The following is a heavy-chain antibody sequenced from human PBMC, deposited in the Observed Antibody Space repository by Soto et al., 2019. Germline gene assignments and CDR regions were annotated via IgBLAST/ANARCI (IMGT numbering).Heavy chain of an antibody. J-gene: IGHJ6*02. D-gene: IGHD2-2*01. CDR2: ISSSGTYI. V-gene: IGHV3-21*01. CDR3: ARDPSDCSSTSCWGYYALDV. CDR1: GFTFSTYS. Sequence: GGSLRLSCAASGFTFSTYSMNWVRQAPGKGLEWVSSISSSGTYIHYADSLKGRFTISRDNAKYSLYLQMISLRAEDTAVYYCARDPSDCSSTSCWGYYALDVWGQGTTVTVSS.